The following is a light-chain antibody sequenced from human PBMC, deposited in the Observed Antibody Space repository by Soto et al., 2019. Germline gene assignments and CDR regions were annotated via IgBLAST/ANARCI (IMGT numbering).Light chain of an antibody. V-gene: IGKV1-5*01. Sequence: DIHTIDLPCTLSATLEDRGTSTCLASQRFSSRLAVYEQRTGKATKVRMYDASSLESGVPSRFRGRGSGAESSVTISSLPPAHFATYYCPHANIYSEEFAQGTKVDIK. CDR3: PHANIYSEE. J-gene: IGKJ1*01. CDR2: DAS. CDR1: QRFSSR.